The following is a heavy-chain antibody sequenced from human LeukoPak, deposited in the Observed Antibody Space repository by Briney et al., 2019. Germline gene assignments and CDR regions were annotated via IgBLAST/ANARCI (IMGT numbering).Heavy chain of an antibody. D-gene: IGHD5-12*01. CDR1: AFTFDDYA. Sequence: PDRSLRLSCAASAFTFDDYAMHWVRQAPGKGLEWVSGISWNSGSIGYADSVKGRFTISRDNAKNSLYLQMNSLRAADTALYYCATTRARDYDSPVDYWGQGTLVTVSS. V-gene: IGHV3-9*01. J-gene: IGHJ4*02. CDR3: ATTRARDYDSPVDY. CDR2: ISWNSGSI.